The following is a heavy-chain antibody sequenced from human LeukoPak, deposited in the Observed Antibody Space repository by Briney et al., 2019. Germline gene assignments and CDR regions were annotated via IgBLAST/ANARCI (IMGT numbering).Heavy chain of an antibody. V-gene: IGHV4-39*01. CDR1: GGSISSSSYY. Sequence: SETLSLTCTVSGGSISSSSYYWGWIRQPPGKGLEWIGSIYYSGSTYYNPSLKSRVTISVDTSKNQFSLKLSSVTAADTAVYYCASERITIFGVVIMFYWGQGTPVTVSS. D-gene: IGHD3-3*01. CDR3: ASERITIFGVVIMFY. CDR2: IYYSGST. J-gene: IGHJ4*02.